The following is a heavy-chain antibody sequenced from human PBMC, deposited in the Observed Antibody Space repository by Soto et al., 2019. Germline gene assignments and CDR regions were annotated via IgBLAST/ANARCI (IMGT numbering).Heavy chain of an antibody. Sequence: PGESLNISCKGSGYSFTSYWISWVRQMPGKGLEWMGIIYPGDSDTRYSPSFQGQVTISADKSISTAYLQWSSLKASDTAMYYCARHPYYYDSSGYYYWFDPWGQGTLVT. J-gene: IGHJ5*02. D-gene: IGHD3-22*01. CDR2: IYPGDSDT. CDR1: GYSFTSYW. V-gene: IGHV5-51*01. CDR3: ARHPYYYDSSGYYYWFDP.